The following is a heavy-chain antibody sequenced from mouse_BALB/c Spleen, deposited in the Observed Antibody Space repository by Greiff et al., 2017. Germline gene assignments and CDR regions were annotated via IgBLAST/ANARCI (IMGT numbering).Heavy chain of an antibody. CDR3: ARDRDYRYDNYAMDY. D-gene: IGHD2-14*01. J-gene: IGHJ4*01. Sequence: VQLVESGPGLVAPSQSLSITCTVSGFSLTGYGVNWVRQPPGKGLEWLGMIWGDGSTDYNSALKSRLSISKDNSKSQVFLKMNSLQTDDTARYYCARDRDYRYDNYAMDYWGQGTSVTVSS. CDR2: IWGDGST. CDR1: GFSLTGYG. V-gene: IGHV2-6-7*01.